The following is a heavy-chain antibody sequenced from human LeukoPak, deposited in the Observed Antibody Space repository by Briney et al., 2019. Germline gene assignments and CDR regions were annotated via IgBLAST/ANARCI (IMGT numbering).Heavy chain of an antibody. CDR3: ARRNERRAPGAFDI. V-gene: IGHV4-39*01. CDR1: GGSISSSSYY. D-gene: IGHD1-1*01. Sequence: PSETLSLTCTVSGGSISSSSYYWGWIRQPPGKGLEGIGSIYYSGSTYYNSSLKSRVTISVYTSKNQFSLKLSSVTAADTAVYYCARRNERRAPGAFDIWGQGTMVTVSS. CDR2: IYYSGST. J-gene: IGHJ3*02.